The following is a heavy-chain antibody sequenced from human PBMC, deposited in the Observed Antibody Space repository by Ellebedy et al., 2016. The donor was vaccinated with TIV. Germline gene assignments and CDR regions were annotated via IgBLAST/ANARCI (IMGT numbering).Heavy chain of an antibody. V-gene: IGHV4-31*11. CDR2: IYYSGST. D-gene: IGHD3-22*01. CDR1: GGSISSGGCS. J-gene: IGHJ6*02. CDR3: ARAIDYYDSSGPGSPSADGMDV. Sequence: MPSETLSLTCAVSGGSISSGGCSWSWIRPPPGKGLEWLGYIYYSGSTYYNPSRKSRVTISVDTSKNQFSLKLSSVTAADTAVYDCARAIDYYDSSGPGSPSADGMDVWGQGTTVTVSS.